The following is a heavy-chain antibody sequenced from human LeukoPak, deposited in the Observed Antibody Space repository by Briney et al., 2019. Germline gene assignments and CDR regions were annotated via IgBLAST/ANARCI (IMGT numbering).Heavy chain of an antibody. J-gene: IGHJ5*02. V-gene: IGHV1-2*02. CDR1: GYTFTGYY. D-gene: IGHD6-19*01. Sequence: ASVKVSCKASGYTFTGYYMHWVRQAPGQGLEWMGWINPNSGGTNYAQKFQGRVTMTRDTSISTAYMELSRLRSDVTAVYYCARDQIAIAVAGRGTNWFDPWGQGTLVTVSS. CDR3: ARDQIAIAVAGRGTNWFDP. CDR2: INPNSGGT.